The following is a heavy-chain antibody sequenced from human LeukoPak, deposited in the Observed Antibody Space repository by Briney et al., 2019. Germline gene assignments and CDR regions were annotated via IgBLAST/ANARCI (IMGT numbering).Heavy chain of an antibody. CDR1: GGSFSGYY. CDR3: ARLNRYYDSSADSSVHDAFGI. CDR2: INHSGST. D-gene: IGHD3-22*01. Sequence: SETLSLTCAVYGGSFSGYYWSWIRQPPGKGLEWIGEINHSGSTNYNPSLKSRVTISVDTSKNQFSLKLSSVTAADTAVYYCARLNRYYDSSADSSVHDAFGIWGQGTMVTVSS. J-gene: IGHJ3*02. V-gene: IGHV4-34*01.